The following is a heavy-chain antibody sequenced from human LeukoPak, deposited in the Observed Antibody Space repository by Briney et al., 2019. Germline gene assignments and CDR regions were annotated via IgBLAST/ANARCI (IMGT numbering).Heavy chain of an antibody. V-gene: IGHV4-38-2*02. CDR3: ARGCGGDCYPSAFDI. J-gene: IGHJ3*02. Sequence: SETLSLTCTVSGHSIINSFYWGWIRQPPGKGLEWIGSIYHTGSTYYNSSLKSRVTISVDTSKNQFSLKLKSVTAADTAVYYCARGCGGDCYPSAFDIWGQGTMVTVSS. CDR1: GHSIINSFY. CDR2: IYHTGST. D-gene: IGHD2-21*01.